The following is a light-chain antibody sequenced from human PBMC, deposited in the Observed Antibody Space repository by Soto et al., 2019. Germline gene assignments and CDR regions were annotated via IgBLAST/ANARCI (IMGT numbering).Light chain of an antibody. J-gene: IGLJ1*01. CDR1: SSDIGGYNY. CDR2: DVS. V-gene: IGLV2-14*01. CDR3: TSYTSSSTYV. Sequence: QSALTQPASVSGSPGQSITISCSGTSSDIGGYNYVSWYQQYPGKAPKLMIYDVSYRPPGVSNRFSGSKSGNTASLTISGLQAADEADYYCTSYTSSSTYVFGTGTKLTVL.